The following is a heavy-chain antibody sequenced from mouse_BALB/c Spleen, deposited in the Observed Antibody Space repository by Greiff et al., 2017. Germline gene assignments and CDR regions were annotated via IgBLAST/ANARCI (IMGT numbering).Heavy chain of an antibody. D-gene: IGHD4-1*01. V-gene: IGHV5-9-4*01. CDR2: ISSGGSYT. Sequence: EVQVVESGGGLVKPGGSLKLSCAASGFTFSSYPMSWVRQSPEKRLEWVAEISSGGSYTYYPDTVTGRFTISRDNAKNTLYLEMSSLRSEDTAMYYCARVLTGPYYYAMDYWGQGTSVTVSS. J-gene: IGHJ4*01. CDR1: GFTFSSYP. CDR3: ARVLTGPYYYAMDY.